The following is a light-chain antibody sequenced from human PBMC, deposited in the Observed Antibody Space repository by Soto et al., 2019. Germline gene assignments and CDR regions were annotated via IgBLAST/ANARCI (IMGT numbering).Light chain of an antibody. CDR1: QTMSSY. CDR3: QQTFRTPHT. Sequence: DIQMTQSPASLSASVGDRVTITCRASQTMSSYVNWYQQKAGAAPKLLIYSASTLQSGVASRFSGSGFGTDYPLTISSLQPADFAVYYCQQTFRTPHTFGPGTKLEIK. CDR2: SAS. V-gene: IGKV1-39*01. J-gene: IGKJ2*01.